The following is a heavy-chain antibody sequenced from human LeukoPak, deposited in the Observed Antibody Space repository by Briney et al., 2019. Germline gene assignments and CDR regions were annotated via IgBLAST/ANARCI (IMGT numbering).Heavy chain of an antibody. CDR1: GFTFSSYS. D-gene: IGHD1-26*01. CDR3: ARDQIVGATKAPDY. J-gene: IGHJ4*02. V-gene: IGHV3-21*01. Sequence: GSLRLSCAASGFTFSSYSMNWVRQAPGKGLEWVSSISSSSSYIYYADPVKGRFTISRDNAKNSLYLQMNSLRAEDTAVYYCARDQIVGATKAPDYWGQGTLVTVSS. CDR2: ISSSSSYI.